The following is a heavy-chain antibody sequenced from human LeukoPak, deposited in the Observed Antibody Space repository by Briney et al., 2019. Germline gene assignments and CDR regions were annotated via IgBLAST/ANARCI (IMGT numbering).Heavy chain of an antibody. Sequence: SETLSLTCTVSGGSISSGGYYWSWIRQHPGKGLEWIGYIYYSGSTYYNPSLKSRVTISADTSKNQFSLKLSSVTAADTAVYYCARDPGSYYHDTIHWFDPWGQGTLVTVSS. CDR1: GGSISSGGYY. J-gene: IGHJ5*02. D-gene: IGHD3-22*01. CDR2: IYYSGST. V-gene: IGHV4-31*03. CDR3: ARDPGSYYHDTIHWFDP.